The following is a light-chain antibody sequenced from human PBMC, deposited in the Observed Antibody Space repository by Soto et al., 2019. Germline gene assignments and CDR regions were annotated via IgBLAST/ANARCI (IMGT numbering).Light chain of an antibody. CDR1: SSDIGGYKY. Sequence: QSVLTQPASVSGSPGQSITISCTGTSSDIGGYKYVSWYQQHPGKAPKLMIYDVTNRPSGVSNRFSGSKSGNTASLTISGLQAEDEADYYCSSYTNSGALVVFRGGTKLTVL. CDR2: DVT. CDR3: SSYTNSGALVV. V-gene: IGLV2-14*01. J-gene: IGLJ2*01.